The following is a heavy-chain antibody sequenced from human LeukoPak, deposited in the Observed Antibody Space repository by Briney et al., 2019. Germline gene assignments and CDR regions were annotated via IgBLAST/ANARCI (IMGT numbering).Heavy chain of an antibody. CDR3: AGDCGGSCYAYDY. J-gene: IGHJ4*02. Sequence: GGSLRLSCAASGFTFSSYAMSWVRQAPGKGLEWVSRINSDGSSTSYADSVKGRFTISRDNAKNTLYLQMNSLRAEDTAVYYCAGDCGGSCYAYDYWGQGTLVTVSS. CDR2: INSDGSST. CDR1: GFTFSSYA. D-gene: IGHD2-15*01. V-gene: IGHV3-74*01.